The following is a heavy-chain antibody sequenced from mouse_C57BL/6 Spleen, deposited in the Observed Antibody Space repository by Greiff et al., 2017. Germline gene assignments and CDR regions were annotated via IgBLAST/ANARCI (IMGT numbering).Heavy chain of an antibody. D-gene: IGHD2-4*01. CDR3: ARGDIDYDGEGYWYFDV. J-gene: IGHJ1*03. Sequence: VQLQQSGAELAKPGASAKLSCKASGYTFTSYWMHWVKQRPGQGLEWIGYINPSSGYTKYNQKFKDKATLTADKSSSTAYMQLSSLTYEDSAVYYCARGDIDYDGEGYWYFDVWGTGTTVTVSS. CDR1: GYTFTSYW. V-gene: IGHV1-7*01. CDR2: INPSSGYT.